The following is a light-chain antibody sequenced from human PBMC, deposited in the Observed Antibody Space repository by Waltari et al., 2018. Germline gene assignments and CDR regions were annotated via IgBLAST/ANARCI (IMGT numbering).Light chain of an antibody. V-gene: IGLV1-44*01. CDR2: SNN. CDR3: AAWDDSLNGPV. Sequence: QSVLTRPPPASGTPGQRVPISCSGSSSNIGSNTVNWYQQLPGTAPKLLTYSNNPRPSGVPDRFSGSQSGTSASLAISGLQSEDEADYYCAAWDDSLNGPVFGGGTKLTVL. J-gene: IGLJ2*01. CDR1: SSNIGSNT.